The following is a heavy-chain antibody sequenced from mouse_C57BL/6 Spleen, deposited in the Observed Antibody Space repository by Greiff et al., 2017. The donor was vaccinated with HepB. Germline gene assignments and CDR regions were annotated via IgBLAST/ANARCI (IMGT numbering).Heavy chain of an antibody. CDR3: AWGAYFSKSYYYAMDY. CDR1: GFTFSDYG. D-gene: IGHD2-5*01. J-gene: IGHJ4*01. CDR2: ISSGSSTI. V-gene: IGHV5-17*01. Sequence: EVKLMESGGGLVKPGGSLKLSCAASGFTFSDYGMHWVRQAPEKGLEWVAYISSGSSTIYYADTVKGRFTISRDNAKNTLFLQMTSLRSEDTAMYYCAWGAYFSKSYYYAMDYWGQGTSVTVSS.